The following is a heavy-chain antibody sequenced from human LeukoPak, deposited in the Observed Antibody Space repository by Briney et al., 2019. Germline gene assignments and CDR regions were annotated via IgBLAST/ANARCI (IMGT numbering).Heavy chain of an antibody. CDR1: GGSFSGYY. D-gene: IGHD4-11*01. CDR2: INHSGST. J-gene: IGHJ6*02. Sequence: SETLSLTCAVYGGSFSGYYWSWIRQPPGKGLEWIGEINHSGSTNYNPSLKSRVTISVDTSKNQFSLKLSSVTAADTAVYYCARVGTTVTTPRMDVWGQGTTVTVSS. CDR3: ARVGTTVTTPRMDV. V-gene: IGHV4-34*01.